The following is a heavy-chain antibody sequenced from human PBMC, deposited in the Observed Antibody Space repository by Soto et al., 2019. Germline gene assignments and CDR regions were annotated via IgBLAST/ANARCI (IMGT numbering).Heavy chain of an antibody. CDR2: ITSNGGTK. V-gene: IGHV3-64*04. J-gene: IGHJ6*02. Sequence: PGGSLRLSCAASGFTFSGSAMHWVRQAPGKGLEYVSAITSNGGTKDYADSVKGRFTISRDNSKSTLYLQMNSLRAEDTAVYYCGKGRSYYYYYGVDVWGQGTTVTVSS. CDR1: GFTFSGSA. D-gene: IGHD1-26*01. CDR3: GKGRSYYYYYGVDV.